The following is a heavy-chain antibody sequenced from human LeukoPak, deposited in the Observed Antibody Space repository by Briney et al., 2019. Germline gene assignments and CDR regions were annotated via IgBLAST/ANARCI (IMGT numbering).Heavy chain of an antibody. J-gene: IGHJ3*02. D-gene: IGHD3-10*01. Sequence: GGSLRLSCAASGFTFRPFWIHWVRQAPGKGLVWVSRVNSDGSNTTYADSVKGRFTISRDNAKNTLYLQMNSLRAEDTAVYYCTIDFGAVGSTNFFDIWGQGTMVTVSS. CDR1: GFTFRPFW. V-gene: IGHV3-74*01. CDR2: VNSDGSNT. CDR3: TIDFGAVGSTNFFDI.